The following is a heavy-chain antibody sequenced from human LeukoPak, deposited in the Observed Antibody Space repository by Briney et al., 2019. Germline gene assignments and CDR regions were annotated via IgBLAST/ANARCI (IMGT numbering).Heavy chain of an antibody. D-gene: IGHD1-26*01. CDR1: GGSISSSNW. J-gene: IGHJ3*02. V-gene: IGHV4-4*02. CDR2: SYHSGST. CDR3: AREDQYSGSYEDAFDI. Sequence: SGTLSLTCAVSGGSISSSNWLSWVRQPPGKGLEWSGESYHSGSTNYNPSLKSRVTISVDRSKNQFSLQLNFVTAADTAVYYCAREDQYSGSYEDAFDIWGQGTMVTVSS.